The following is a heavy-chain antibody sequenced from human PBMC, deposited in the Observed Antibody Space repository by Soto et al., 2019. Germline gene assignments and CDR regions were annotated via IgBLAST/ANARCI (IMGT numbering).Heavy chain of an antibody. J-gene: IGHJ4*02. Sequence: PGGSLRLSCAASGFTFSSYSMNWVRQAPGKGLEWVSSISSSSSYIYYADSVKGRFTISRDNAKNSLYLQMNSLRAEDTAVYYCARDHGVAARLFDYWGQGTLVTVSS. CDR3: ARDHGVAARLFDY. V-gene: IGHV3-21*01. CDR2: ISSSSSYI. CDR1: GFTFSSYS. D-gene: IGHD6-6*01.